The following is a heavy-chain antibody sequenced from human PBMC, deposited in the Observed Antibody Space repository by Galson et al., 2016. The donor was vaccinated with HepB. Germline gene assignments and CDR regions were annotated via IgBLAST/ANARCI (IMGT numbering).Heavy chain of an antibody. CDR3: ARIYIVGGTFDN. CDR1: GFTVSSTY. D-gene: IGHD1-26*01. Sequence: SLRLSCAASGFTVSSTYMTWVRQAPGKGLEWVGNINQDGSGNYFVDSVKGRFTISRDNTKNSLFLQMNSLRAEDTAVYYCARIYIVGGTFDNWGQGTLVTVSS. V-gene: IGHV3-7*01. CDR2: INQDGSGN. J-gene: IGHJ4*02.